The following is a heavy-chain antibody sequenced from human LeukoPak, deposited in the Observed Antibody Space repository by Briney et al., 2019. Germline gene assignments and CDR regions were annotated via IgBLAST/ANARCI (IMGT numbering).Heavy chain of an antibody. CDR1: GYSISSGYY. V-gene: IGHV4-38-2*02. Sequence: SETLSLTCAVSGYSISSGYYWGWIRQPPGKGLELIGNIYPSGSTYYNPSLNSRVTISVDTSKNQFSLKLTSVTAADTAVYYCARDGYGNNYMDVWGKGTTVTVSS. D-gene: IGHD1/OR15-1a*01. CDR3: ARDGYGNNYMDV. CDR2: IYPSGST. J-gene: IGHJ6*03.